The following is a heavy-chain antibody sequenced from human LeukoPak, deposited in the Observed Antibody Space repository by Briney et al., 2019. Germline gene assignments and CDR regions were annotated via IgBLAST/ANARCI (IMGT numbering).Heavy chain of an antibody. CDR1: GGSISSSSYY. CDR2: IYYSGST. J-gene: IGHJ4*02. Sequence: SETLSLTCTVSGGSISSSSYYWGWIRQPPGKGLEWIGSIYYSGSTYYNPSLKSRVTISVDTSKNQFSLKLSSVTAADTAVYYCAGALRGEGFDYWGQGTLVTVSS. D-gene: IGHD3-16*01. V-gene: IGHV4-39*01. CDR3: AGALRGEGFDY.